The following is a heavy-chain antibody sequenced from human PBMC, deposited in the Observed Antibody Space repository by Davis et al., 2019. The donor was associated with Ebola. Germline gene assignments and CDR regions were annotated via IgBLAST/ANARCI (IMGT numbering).Heavy chain of an antibody. V-gene: IGHV3-33*08. CDR2: IWYDGSNK. CDR1: GFTFSSYG. CDR3: AREVGPNYFDY. J-gene: IGHJ4*02. D-gene: IGHD2-15*01. Sequence: GESLKISCAASGFTFSSYGIHWVRQAPGKGLEWVAVIWYDGSNKYYADSVKGRFTISRDNAKNSLYLQMNSLRAEDTAVYYCAREVGPNYFDYWGQGTLVTVSS.